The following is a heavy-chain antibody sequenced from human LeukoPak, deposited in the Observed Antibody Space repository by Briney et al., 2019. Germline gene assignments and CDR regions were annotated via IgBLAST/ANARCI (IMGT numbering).Heavy chain of an antibody. Sequence: ASVKVSCKASGGTFSSYAISWVRRAPGQGLEWMGGIIPIFGTANYAQKFQGRVTITADESTSTAYMELSSLRSEDTAVYYCARDDDSSDLHRFDYWGQGTLVTVSS. D-gene: IGHD3-22*01. CDR3: ARDDDSSDLHRFDY. V-gene: IGHV1-69*01. CDR2: IIPIFGTA. J-gene: IGHJ4*02. CDR1: GGTFSSYA.